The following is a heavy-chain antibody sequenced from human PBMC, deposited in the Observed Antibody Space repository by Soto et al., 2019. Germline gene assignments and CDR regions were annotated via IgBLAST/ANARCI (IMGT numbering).Heavy chain of an antibody. CDR1: GITFTTYA. V-gene: IGHV3-23*01. D-gene: IGHD4-17*01. Sequence: GGSLRLSCAASGITFTTYAMSWVRQAPGKGLEWVSTVAANVTNRHYADFVKGRFTISRDNSKNTLSLQMNSLRVEDTAIYYCAGDYLRLNSLNGNFYSFGMDVWGQGTAVTVSS. CDR3: AGDYLRLNSLNGNFYSFGMDV. CDR2: VAANVTNR. J-gene: IGHJ6*02.